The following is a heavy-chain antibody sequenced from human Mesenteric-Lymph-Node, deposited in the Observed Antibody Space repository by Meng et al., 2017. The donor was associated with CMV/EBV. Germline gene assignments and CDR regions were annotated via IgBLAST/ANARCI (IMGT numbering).Heavy chain of an antibody. CDR1: GFTFNTYS. D-gene: IGHD6-6*01. CDR3: ARMEYSSSSVFDY. CDR2: ISSTSKFI. Sequence: GGSLRLSCAASGFTFNTYSMDWVRQAPGKGLEWVSSISSTSKFIYYADSVKGRFTISRDNSKNTLYLQMNSLRAEDTAVYYCARMEYSSSSVFDYWGQGTLVTVSS. V-gene: IGHV3-21*01. J-gene: IGHJ4*02.